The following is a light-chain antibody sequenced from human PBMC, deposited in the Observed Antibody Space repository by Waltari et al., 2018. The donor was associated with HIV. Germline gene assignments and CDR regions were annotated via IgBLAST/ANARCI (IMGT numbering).Light chain of an antibody. V-gene: IGLV1-44*01. J-gene: IGLJ3*02. CDR3: ATWDDNLRGLL. CDR1: NSTIESYT. Sequence: QYVLVQPPSASGTPGQRVALSCSGSNSTIESYTVNWYPQFPGTAPRLLIYANSQRPSGVPDRFSASKSGTSASLAITGLQTEDEAHYYCATWDDNLRGLLFGGGTKVTVL. CDR2: ANS.